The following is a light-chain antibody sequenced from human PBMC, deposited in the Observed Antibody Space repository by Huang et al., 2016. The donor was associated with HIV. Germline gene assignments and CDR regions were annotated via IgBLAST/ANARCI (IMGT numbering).Light chain of an antibody. CDR2: SAS. CDR3: QQSYSTLIT. CDR1: QSIDGY. V-gene: IGKV1-39*01. J-gene: IGKJ5*01. Sequence: IQMTQSPSSLSASVGDRVTITCRASQSIDGYFNWYQQKPGKAPKLLISSASTLHTGVPPRFSGSGSGTDYTLIIDNLQPDDFATYFCQQSYSTLITFGQGSRLDTK.